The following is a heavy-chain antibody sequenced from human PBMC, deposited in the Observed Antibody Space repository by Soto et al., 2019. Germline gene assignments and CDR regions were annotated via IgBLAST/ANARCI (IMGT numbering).Heavy chain of an antibody. J-gene: IGHJ4*02. CDR1: GFAFSSAW. V-gene: IGHV3-15*07. CDR2: IKTRSEGVST. Sequence: EAQLVESGGGLVKPGESLRLSCAASGFAFSSAWMNWVRQAPGKGLEWVGRIKTRSEGVSTQYPAPVRGRFTISRDDSKNTLSLQLSGLKIEDTAVYYCTTGSDEGYWGQGTLVTVSS. CDR3: TTGSDEGY.